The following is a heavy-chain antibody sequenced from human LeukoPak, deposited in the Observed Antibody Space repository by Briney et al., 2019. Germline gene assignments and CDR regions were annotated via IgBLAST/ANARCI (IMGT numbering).Heavy chain of an antibody. J-gene: IGHJ4*02. Sequence: PGGSLRLSCAASGFTVSSNYMSWVRQAPGKGLEWVANIKQDGSEKYYVDSVKGRFTISRDNAKNSLYLQMNSLRAEDTAVYYCARDRYGDYGHFDYWGQGTLVTVSS. CDR2: IKQDGSEK. V-gene: IGHV3-7*03. CDR1: GFTVSSNY. CDR3: ARDRYGDYGHFDY. D-gene: IGHD4-17*01.